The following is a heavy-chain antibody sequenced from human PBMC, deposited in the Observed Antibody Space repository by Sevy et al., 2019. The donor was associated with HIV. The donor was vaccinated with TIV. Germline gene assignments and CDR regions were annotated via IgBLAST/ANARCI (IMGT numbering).Heavy chain of an antibody. J-gene: IGHJ4*02. Sequence: SETLSLTCSVSGVSISNGGNYWAWVRQHPGKGLEWIGSIFYSGATFYNPSLEGRLSISVDTSENLLYLRLSSVTAADTAVYFCARIFRAPYYYNTGGYYRNWGQGTQVTVSS. CDR3: ARIFRAPYYYNTGGYYRN. CDR1: GVSISNGGNY. D-gene: IGHD3-22*01. CDR2: IFYSGAT. V-gene: IGHV4-31*03.